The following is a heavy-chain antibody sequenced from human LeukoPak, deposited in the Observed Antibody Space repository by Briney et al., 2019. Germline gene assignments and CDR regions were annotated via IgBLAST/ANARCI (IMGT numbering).Heavy chain of an antibody. V-gene: IGHV5-51*01. CDR1: GYSFTSYW. D-gene: IGHD3-22*01. J-gene: IGHJ4*02. CDR3: ARHPTHYYDSSGYPLDY. CDR2: IYPGDSDT. Sequence: GESLKISCKGSGYSFTSYWIGWVRQMPGKGLEWMGNIYPGDSDTRYSPSFQGQVTISADKSISTAYLQWSSLKASDTAMYYCARHPTHYYDSSGYPLDYWGQGTLVTVSS.